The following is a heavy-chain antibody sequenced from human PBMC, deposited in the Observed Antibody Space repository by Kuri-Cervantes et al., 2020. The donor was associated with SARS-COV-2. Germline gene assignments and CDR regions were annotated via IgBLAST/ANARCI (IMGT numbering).Heavy chain of an antibody. J-gene: IGHJ4*02. CDR2: INHSGST. D-gene: IGHD5-24*01. Sequence: SETLSFTCAVYGGSFSGYYWSWIRQPPGKGLEWIGEINHSGSTNYNPSLKSRVTISVDTSKNQFSLKLSSVTAADTAVYYCAGKVEMATISHWGQGTLVTVSS. CDR3: AGKVEMATISH. V-gene: IGHV4-34*01. CDR1: GGSFSGYY.